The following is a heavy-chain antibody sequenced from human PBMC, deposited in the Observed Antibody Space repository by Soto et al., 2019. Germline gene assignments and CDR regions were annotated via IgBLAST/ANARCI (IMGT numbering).Heavy chain of an antibody. D-gene: IGHD3-10*01. CDR3: ARHWDGSGTHYPFDS. J-gene: IGHJ4*02. Sequence: SETLSVTCTVSDGSISSYYWGWIRQPPGKGLEWIGYIYYSGSTDHNPSLKSRVTISVDTSKNQFSLKLSSVTAADTAVYFCARHWDGSGTHYPFDSWGQGTLATVSS. CDR1: DGSISSYY. V-gene: IGHV4-59*08. CDR2: IYYSGST.